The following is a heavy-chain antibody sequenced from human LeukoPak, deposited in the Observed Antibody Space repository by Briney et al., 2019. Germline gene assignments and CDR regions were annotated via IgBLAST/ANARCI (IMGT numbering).Heavy chain of an antibody. CDR1: AFTVSSTY. D-gene: IGHD3-22*01. V-gene: IGHV3-66*02. CDR3: AREGSSGRSDAFDI. CDR2: IYSGDST. J-gene: IGHJ3*02. Sequence: GGSLRLSCAASAFTVSSTYMSWVRQAPGKGLEWVSVIYSGDSTYYADSVKGRFTISRDNSMNTLYLQMNSLRAEDTAVYYCAREGSSGRSDAFDIWGQGTMVTVSS.